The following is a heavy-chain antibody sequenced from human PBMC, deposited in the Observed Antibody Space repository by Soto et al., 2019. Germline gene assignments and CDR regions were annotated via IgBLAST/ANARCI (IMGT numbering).Heavy chain of an antibody. J-gene: IGHJ5*02. V-gene: IGHV3-33*01. Sequence: QVQLVESGGGVVQPGRSLRLSCATSGFIFTNHGWHWVRQAPGKGLEWVSMIWFDGSKEYYADSVKGRFTISRDDSTNTFYLEMNSLRTEDTAVYYCARDRSATGGHAGWFDPWGQGTLVTVSS. CDR3: ARDRSATGGHAGWFDP. CDR2: IWFDGSKE. CDR1: GFIFTNHG. D-gene: IGHD7-27*01.